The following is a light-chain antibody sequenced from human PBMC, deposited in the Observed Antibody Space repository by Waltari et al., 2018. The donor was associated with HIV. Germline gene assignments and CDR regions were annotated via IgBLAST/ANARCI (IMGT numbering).Light chain of an antibody. CDR1: SSNIGAGYD. CDR2: GNR. J-gene: IGLJ1*01. CDR3: QSYDSSLSGGV. Sequence: QSVLTQPPSVSGAPGQRVTISCTGSSSNIGAGYDVHWYQQLPGTAPKLLIHGNRNRPSGVPDRFSGSKSGTSASLAITGLQAEDEADYYCQSYDSSLSGGVFGTGTKVTVL. V-gene: IGLV1-40*01.